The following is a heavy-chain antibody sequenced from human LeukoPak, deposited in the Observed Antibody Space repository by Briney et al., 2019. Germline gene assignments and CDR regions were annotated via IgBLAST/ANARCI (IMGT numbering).Heavy chain of an antibody. D-gene: IGHD6-19*01. V-gene: IGHV3-21*01. CDR2: ISSSSSYI. CDR1: GFTFSSYS. Sequence: GGSLRLSCAASGFTFSSYSMNWVRQAPGKGLEWVSSISSSSSYIYYADSVKGRFTISRDNAKNSLYLQMNSLRAEDTAVYYCARDFRGPRQWLVHRAKDAFDIWGQGTMVTVSS. J-gene: IGHJ3*02. CDR3: ARDFRGPRQWLVHRAKDAFDI.